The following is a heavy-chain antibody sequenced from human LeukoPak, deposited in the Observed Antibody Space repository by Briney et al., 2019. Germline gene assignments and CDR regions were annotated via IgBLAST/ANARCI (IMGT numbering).Heavy chain of an antibody. Sequence: TSETLSLTCTVSGGSISSGDYYWSWIRQPPGKGLEWIGYIYYSGSTYYNPSLKSRVTISVDTSKNQFSLKLSSVTAADTAVYYCARAGWFGEPALGYWGQGTLVTVSS. CDR1: GGSISSGDYY. J-gene: IGHJ4*02. V-gene: IGHV4-30-4*01. CDR3: ARAGWFGEPALGY. CDR2: IYYSGST. D-gene: IGHD3-10*01.